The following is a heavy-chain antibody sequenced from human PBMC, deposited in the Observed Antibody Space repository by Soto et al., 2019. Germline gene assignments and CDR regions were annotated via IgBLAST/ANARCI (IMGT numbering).Heavy chain of an antibody. V-gene: IGHV4-31*03. CDR2: IYYSGST. CDR1: GGSISSGGYY. CDR3: AREYIGSSSGGIDY. Sequence: QVQLQESGPGLVKPSQTLSLTCTVSGGSISSGGYYWSWIRQHPGKGLEWIGYIYYSGSTYYNPSRKSRVTITVDTSKNQFSLKLSSVTAADTAVYYCAREYIGSSSGGIDYWGQGTLVTVSS. J-gene: IGHJ4*02. D-gene: IGHD6-6*01.